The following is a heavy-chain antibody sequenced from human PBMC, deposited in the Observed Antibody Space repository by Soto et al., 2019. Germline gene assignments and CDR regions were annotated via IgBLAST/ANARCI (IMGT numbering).Heavy chain of an antibody. CDR3: ATTPRDGPHYYFDY. Sequence: QLQLQESGPGLVKPSETLSLTCTVSGGSIGSSSYYWGWIRQPPGKGLEWIGFIYYSDYTYYNPSLRSRVTLSVDTSKNQYSLNLSSVTAADTALYYCATTPRDGPHYYFDYWGQGTLVTVSS. CDR2: IYYSDYT. J-gene: IGHJ4*02. V-gene: IGHV4-39*01. CDR1: GGSIGSSSYY. D-gene: IGHD2-8*01.